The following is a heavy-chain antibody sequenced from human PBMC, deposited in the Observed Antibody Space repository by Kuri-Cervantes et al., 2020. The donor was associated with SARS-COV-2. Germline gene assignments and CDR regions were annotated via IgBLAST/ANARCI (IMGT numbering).Heavy chain of an antibody. V-gene: IGHV3-7*01. CDR2: IKQDGSEK. CDR3: ARDQRYYGSGREFDY. CDR1: GFTFSSYA. J-gene: IGHJ4*02. Sequence: GGFLRLSCAASGFTFSSYAMSWVRQAPGKGLEWVANIKQDGSEKYYVDSVKGRFTISRDNAKNSLYLQMNSLRAEDTAVYYCARDQRYYGSGREFDYWGQGTLVTVSS. D-gene: IGHD3-10*01.